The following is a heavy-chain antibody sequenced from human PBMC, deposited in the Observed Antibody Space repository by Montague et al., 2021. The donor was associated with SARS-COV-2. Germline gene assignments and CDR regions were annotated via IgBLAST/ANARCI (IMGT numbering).Heavy chain of an antibody. CDR2: ITSSGGKT. D-gene: IGHD3-3*01. J-gene: IGHJ4*02. CDR3: AKDPLLYGDFWGGYYFDY. Sequence: SLRLSCAASGFTFGTYAMTWVRQAPGKGLEWASAITSSGGKTYYADSVKGRFTISRDNSKNTLYLQMSSLRVDDTAVYYCAKDPLLYGDFWGGYYFDYWGQGTLVTVSS. CDR1: GFTFGTYA. V-gene: IGHV3-23*01.